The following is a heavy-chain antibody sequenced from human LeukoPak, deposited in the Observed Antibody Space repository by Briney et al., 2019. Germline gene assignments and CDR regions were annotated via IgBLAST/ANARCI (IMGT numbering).Heavy chain of an antibody. CDR2: IYHSGST. CDR3: ARSTYYYDRSAEYYFDY. V-gene: IGHV4-30-2*01. J-gene: IGHJ4*02. D-gene: IGHD3-22*01. CDR1: GGSISSGGYS. Sequence: SETLSLTCAVSGGSISSGGYSWSWIRQPPGKGLEWIGYIYHSGSTYYNPSLKSRVTISVDRSKNQFSLKLSSVTAADTAVYYCARSTYYYDRSAEYYFDYWGQGTLVTVSS.